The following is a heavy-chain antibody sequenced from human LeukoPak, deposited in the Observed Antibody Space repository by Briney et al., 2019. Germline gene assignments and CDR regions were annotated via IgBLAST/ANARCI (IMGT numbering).Heavy chain of an antibody. D-gene: IGHD4-17*01. CDR3: ARTVTTGNDAFDI. J-gene: IGHJ3*02. CDR1: GGTFISYT. Sequence: GSSVMVSCKASGGTFISYTISWVRQAPGQGLEWMGRIIPILAIANYAQKFQGRVTITADKSTSTAYMDLSSLRSEDTAVYYCARTVTTGNDAFDIWGQGTMVTVSS. CDR2: IIPILAIA. V-gene: IGHV1-69*02.